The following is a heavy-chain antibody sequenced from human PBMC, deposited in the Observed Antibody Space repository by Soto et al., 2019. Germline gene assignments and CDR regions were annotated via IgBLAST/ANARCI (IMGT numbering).Heavy chain of an antibody. V-gene: IGHV4-34*01. CDR2: ASHTGGT. CDR1: GGSFSGWY. CDR3: ARSRNLDV. Sequence: QVSVQQGGAGLLKFSDTLSLTCAVNGGSFSGWYWNRIRQPPGKGLEWIGKASHTGGTNYNPSLEMRLSLTVDRSTTPLSLIMSSVSAADTAVYYCARSRNLDVWGPGTTVIVSS. D-gene: IGHD1-1*01. J-gene: IGHJ6*02.